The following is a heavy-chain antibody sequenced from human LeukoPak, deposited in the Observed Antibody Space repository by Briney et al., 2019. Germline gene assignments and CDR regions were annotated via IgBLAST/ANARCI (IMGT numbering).Heavy chain of an antibody. V-gene: IGHV3-30*02. CDR3: AKDVSDGDYFDF. CDR2: IRYDGTNQ. D-gene: IGHD3-10*01. Sequence: PGGSLRLSCAASGFIFSTYGMHWVRQSPGKGLEWVAFIRYDGTNQYYVDSVKGRFTISRDNAKNTVYLQMISLRPEDTAVYYCAKDVSDGDYFDFWGQGILVVVSS. CDR1: GFIFSTYG. J-gene: IGHJ4*02.